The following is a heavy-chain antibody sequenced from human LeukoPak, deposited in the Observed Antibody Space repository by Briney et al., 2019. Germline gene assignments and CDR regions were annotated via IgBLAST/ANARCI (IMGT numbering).Heavy chain of an antibody. D-gene: IGHD3-16*02. J-gene: IGHJ4*02. CDR1: GFTFSNYW. Sequence: GGSLRLSCAASGFTFSNYWMDWVRQAPGKGPVWVSRINTDGSRTTYADSVKGRFTISRDNAKNTLYLQMNSLRADDTAAYFCARGLGGSYPFDCWGQGALVTVSS. CDR2: INTDGSRT. CDR3: ARGLGGSYPFDC. V-gene: IGHV3-74*01.